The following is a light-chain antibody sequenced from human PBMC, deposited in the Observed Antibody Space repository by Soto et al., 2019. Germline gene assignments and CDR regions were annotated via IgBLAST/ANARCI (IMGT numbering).Light chain of an antibody. J-gene: IGKJ1*01. CDR2: DVS. CDR1: QSVSES. Sequence: EIVLTQSPATLSLSPGERATLSCRASQSVSESLAWYQQKPGHAPRLLIYDVSYRATGIPVRFSGSGSGTDFTLTISRLEPEDFAVYYCQQYGSSGTFGQGTKVDI. V-gene: IGKV3-20*01. CDR3: QQYGSSGT.